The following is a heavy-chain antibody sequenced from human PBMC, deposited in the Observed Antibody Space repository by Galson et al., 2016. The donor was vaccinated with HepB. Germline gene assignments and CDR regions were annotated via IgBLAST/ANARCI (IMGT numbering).Heavy chain of an antibody. CDR2: IIPIYGTT. J-gene: IGHJ4*02. V-gene: IGHV1-69*13. CDR1: GGTFSSYA. CDR3: ATENPGIAVAALDY. D-gene: IGHD6-19*01. Sequence: SVKVSCKASGGTFSSYAISWVRQAPGQGLEWMGGIIPIYGTTNFAQKFQGRVTITADESMTTAYMELSSLRSDDTAVYYCATENPGIAVAALDYWGQGTLVTVSS.